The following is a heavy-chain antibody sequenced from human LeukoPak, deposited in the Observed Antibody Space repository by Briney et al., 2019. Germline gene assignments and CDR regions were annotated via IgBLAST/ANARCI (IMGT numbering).Heavy chain of an antibody. J-gene: IGHJ4*02. V-gene: IGHV3-48*04. CDR3: ARGRSAFDY. CDR2: ISSSNSII. Sequence: GGSLRLSCAASGFTFSTYSMNWVRQAPGKGLEWVSYISSSNSIIYYADSVKGRFTISRDNAKNSLYLQMNSLRAEDTAVYYCARGRSAFDYWGQGTLVTVSS. CDR1: GFTFSTYS.